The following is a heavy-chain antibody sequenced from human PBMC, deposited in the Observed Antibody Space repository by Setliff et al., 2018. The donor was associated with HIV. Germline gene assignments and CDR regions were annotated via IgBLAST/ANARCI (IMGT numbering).Heavy chain of an antibody. Sequence: GGSLRLSCVASGFSFNSYGINWVRQAPGKGLEWVSSISASSSFKHYAESVKGRFTISRDNTKNSVYLQMNSLRAEDAGVYYCGRVTGGYSGFASFWGQGTLVTVSS. D-gene: IGHD5-12*01. CDR1: GFSFNSYG. J-gene: IGHJ1*01. CDR3: GRVTGGYSGFASF. CDR2: ISASSSFK. V-gene: IGHV3-21*01.